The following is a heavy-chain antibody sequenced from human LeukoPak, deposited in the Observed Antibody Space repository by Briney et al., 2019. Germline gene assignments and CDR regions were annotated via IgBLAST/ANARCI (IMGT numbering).Heavy chain of an antibody. Sequence: SETLSLTCTVSGGSISSYYWSWIRQPPGKGLEWIGYIYDSGSTNYNPSLKSRVIISVDTSKNQFSLKLSSVTAADTAVYYCARDNYCSSSSCYGNAFDIWGQGTMVTVSS. CDR3: ARDNYCSSSSCYGNAFDI. CDR1: GGSISSYY. D-gene: IGHD2-15*01. V-gene: IGHV4-59*12. J-gene: IGHJ3*02. CDR2: IYDSGST.